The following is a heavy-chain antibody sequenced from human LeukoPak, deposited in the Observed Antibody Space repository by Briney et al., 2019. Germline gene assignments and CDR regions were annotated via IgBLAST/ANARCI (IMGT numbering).Heavy chain of an antibody. J-gene: IGHJ3*01. CDR2: IRRNADSL. CDR1: GFIFSDYD. D-gene: IGHD3-16*01. V-gene: IGHV3-11*04. CDR3: VRVGDGTTPDGFDV. Sequence: MSGGSLRLSCAASGFIFSDYDMSWIRQAPGKGLEWVSFIRRNADSLSYVDSVKGRFIISRDNAKNSLYLQMSSLRVDDTALYYCVRVGDGTTPDGFDVWGLGTMVTVSS.